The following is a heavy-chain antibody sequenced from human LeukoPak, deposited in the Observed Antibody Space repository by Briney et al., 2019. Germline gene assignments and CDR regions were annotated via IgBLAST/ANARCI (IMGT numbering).Heavy chain of an antibody. Sequence: GGSLRLSCAASGFTFSSYSMNWVRQAPGKGLEWVSSISSSSSYIYYADSVKGRFTISRDNAKNSLYLQMNSLRAEDTAVYYCAKTGLGDSSSWYWEYFDYWGQGTLVTVSS. CDR2: ISSSSSYI. CDR3: AKTGLGDSSSWYWEYFDY. CDR1: GFTFSSYS. J-gene: IGHJ4*02. V-gene: IGHV3-21*01. D-gene: IGHD6-13*01.